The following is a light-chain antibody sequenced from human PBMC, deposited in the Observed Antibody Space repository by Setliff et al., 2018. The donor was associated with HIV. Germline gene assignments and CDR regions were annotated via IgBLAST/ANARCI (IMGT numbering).Light chain of an antibody. CDR2: DVS. CDR1: SSDVGGYNY. Sequence: QSVLTQPASVSGSPGQSITISCTGTSSDVGGYNYVSWYQQHPGKAPKLMIYDVSKRPSGVSNRLSGSKSGNTASLTISGLQAEDEADYYCSSYTSSSTPHVFGTGTKVTVL. J-gene: IGLJ1*01. CDR3: SSYTSSSTPHV. V-gene: IGLV2-14*01.